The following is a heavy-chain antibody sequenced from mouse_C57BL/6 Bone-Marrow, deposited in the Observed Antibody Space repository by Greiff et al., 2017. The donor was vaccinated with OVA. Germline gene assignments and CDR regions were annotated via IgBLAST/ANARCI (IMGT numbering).Heavy chain of an antibody. D-gene: IGHD1-1*01. CDR1: GYTFTDYY. CDR3: ARGGSSSYYYAMDY. CDR2: INPNNGGT. J-gene: IGHJ4*01. Sequence: VQLQQSGPELVKPGASVKISCKASGYTFTDYYMNWVKQSHGKSLEWIGDINPNNGGTSYNQKFKGKATLTVDKSSSTAYMELRSLTSEDSAVYYGARGGSSSYYYAMDYWGQGTSVTVSS. V-gene: IGHV1-26*01.